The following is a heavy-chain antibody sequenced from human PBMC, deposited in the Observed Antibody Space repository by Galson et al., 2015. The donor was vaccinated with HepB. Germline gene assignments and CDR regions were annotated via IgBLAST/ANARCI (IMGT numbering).Heavy chain of an antibody. CDR3: ARDTGNSLFDY. J-gene: IGHJ4*02. CDR1: GYTFTSYA. CDR2: IDSYSGGT. V-gene: IGHV1-2*04. D-gene: IGHD6-6*01. Sequence: SVKVSCKASGYTFTSYAMNWVRQAPGQGLEWMGWIDSYSGGTNYAQKFQAWVTMTRDTSVSTAYLEVNRLKYDDTAVYFCARDTGNSLFDYWGQGTLVTVSS.